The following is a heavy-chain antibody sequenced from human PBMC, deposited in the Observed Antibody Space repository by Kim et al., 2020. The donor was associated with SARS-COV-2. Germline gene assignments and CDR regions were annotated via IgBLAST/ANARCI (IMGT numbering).Heavy chain of an antibody. V-gene: IGHV4-59*09. D-gene: IGHD4-4*01. J-gene: IGHJ6*02. Sequence: RKSRLTLSVDTPKNQFSLKLSSVTAADTAVYYCARGGYSNYRYYYSGMDVWGQGTTVTVSS. CDR3: ARGGYSNYRYYYSGMDV.